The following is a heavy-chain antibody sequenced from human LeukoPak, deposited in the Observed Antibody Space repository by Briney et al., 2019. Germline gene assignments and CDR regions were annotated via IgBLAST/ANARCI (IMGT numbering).Heavy chain of an antibody. D-gene: IGHD5-12*01. CDR1: GLTFSDAW. J-gene: IGHJ4*02. V-gene: IGHV3-15*01. Sequence: PGGSLRLSCAASGLTFSDAWMSWVRQTPGKGLQWVGRIKRKTDGGTTEYAAPVKDRFTISRDDSKNTLYLQINSLKTEDTAVYYCTKNTGYDFRNWGQGTLVTVSS. CDR3: TKNTGYDFRN. CDR2: IKRKTDGGTT.